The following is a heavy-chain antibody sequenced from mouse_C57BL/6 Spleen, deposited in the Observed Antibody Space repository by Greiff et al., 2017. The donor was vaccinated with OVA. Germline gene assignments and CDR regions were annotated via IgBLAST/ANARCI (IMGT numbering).Heavy chain of an antibody. CDR3: TRGRTGTVSY. Sequence: EVKLMESGEGLVKPGGSLKLSCAASGFTFSSYAMSWVRQTPEKRLEWVAYISSGGDYIYYADTVKGRFTISRDNARNTLYLQMSSLKSEDTAMYYCTRGRTGTVSYWGQGTLVTVSA. D-gene: IGHD4-1*01. CDR1: GFTFSSYA. V-gene: IGHV5-9-1*02. CDR2: ISSGGDYI. J-gene: IGHJ3*01.